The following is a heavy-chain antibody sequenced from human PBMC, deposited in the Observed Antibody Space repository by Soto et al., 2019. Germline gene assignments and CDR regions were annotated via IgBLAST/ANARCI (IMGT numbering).Heavy chain of an antibody. CDR3: ARVNDYLDY. J-gene: IGHJ4*02. CDR1: GFTFSDHY. Sequence: PGGSLRLSCAASGFTFSDHYMEWVRQAPGKGLEWVGRIKNRRYSYTTNYAVSVKGRFIISRDDSKNLLYLQMNSLKIEDTAVYYCARVNDYLDYWGQGIPVTVSS. V-gene: IGHV3-72*01. CDR2: IKNRRYSYTT.